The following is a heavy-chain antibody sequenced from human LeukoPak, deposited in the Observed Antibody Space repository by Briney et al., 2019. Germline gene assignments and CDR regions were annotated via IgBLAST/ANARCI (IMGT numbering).Heavy chain of an antibody. Sequence: SVKVSCKASGGTFSSYAISWVRQAPGQGLEWMGGIIPIFGTANYAQKFQGRITITTDESTSTAYMELSSLGSEDTAVYYCARQPYDFWSGYSYFDYWGQGTLVTVSS. J-gene: IGHJ4*02. CDR2: IIPIFGTA. V-gene: IGHV1-69*05. CDR3: ARQPYDFWSGYSYFDY. CDR1: GGTFSSYA. D-gene: IGHD3-3*01.